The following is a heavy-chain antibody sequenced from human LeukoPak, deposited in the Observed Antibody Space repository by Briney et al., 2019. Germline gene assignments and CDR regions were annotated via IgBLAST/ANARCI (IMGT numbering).Heavy chain of an antibody. CDR2: ISGSGGST. V-gene: IGHV3-23*01. Sequence: GGSLRLSCAASGFTFSSYAMSWVRQAPGKGLEWVSGISGSGGSTYYADSVKGRFTISRDNSKNTLYLQMNSLRAEDTAVYYCAKDLSVSYCSSTSCPDYYYYGMDVWGQGTTVTVSS. J-gene: IGHJ6*02. CDR3: AKDLSVSYCSSTSCPDYYYYGMDV. CDR1: GFTFSSYA. D-gene: IGHD2-2*01.